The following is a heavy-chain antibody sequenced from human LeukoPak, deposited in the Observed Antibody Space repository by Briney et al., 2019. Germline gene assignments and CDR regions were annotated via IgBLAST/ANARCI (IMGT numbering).Heavy chain of an antibody. CDR3: ARDISRTMDV. J-gene: IGHJ6*02. D-gene: IGHD2/OR15-2a*01. V-gene: IGHV3-74*01. CDR1: GFTFSSRW. Sequence: GGSLRLSCVASGFTFSSRWMHWVRQAPGKGLVWVSIINTDGSTTGYADFVEGRFTISRDNARNTLYLEMNSLRVEDTAMYFCARDISRTMDVWGQGTTVTV. CDR2: INTDGSTT.